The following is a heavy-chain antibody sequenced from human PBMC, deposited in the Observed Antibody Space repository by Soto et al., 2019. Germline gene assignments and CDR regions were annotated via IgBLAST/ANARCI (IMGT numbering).Heavy chain of an antibody. V-gene: IGHV4-39*02. D-gene: IGHD5-12*01. J-gene: IGHJ4*02. CDR2: IYFRGNT. CDR3: GRDQGRYDYGYYFDY. Sequence: SETLFLTCSVSGDSINSDKYYWGWIRQPPGKGLEWIGSIYFRGNTYYNPSLQTRVTISPDKSTSQSSLKLNSVTAADSAVYFCGRDQGRYDYGYYFDYWGQGTLVTVSS. CDR1: GDSINSDKYY.